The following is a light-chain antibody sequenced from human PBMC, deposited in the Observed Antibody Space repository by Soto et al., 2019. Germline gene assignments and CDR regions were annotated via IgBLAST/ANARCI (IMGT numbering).Light chain of an antibody. Sequence: DIHITQSPSTLSASVGDRVTITCRASQDISDVLNWYQQQPGKAPKVLIYDASKLQTGVPSRFSGRGSGKDFTFTISSLQPDDSGTYYCQQFYDLPITFGQGTRLEIK. CDR2: DAS. CDR1: QDISDV. CDR3: QQFYDLPIT. J-gene: IGKJ5*01. V-gene: IGKV1-33*01.